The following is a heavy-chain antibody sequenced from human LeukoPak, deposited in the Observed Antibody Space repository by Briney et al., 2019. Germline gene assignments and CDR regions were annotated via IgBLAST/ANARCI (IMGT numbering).Heavy chain of an antibody. CDR3: ARNGIEVACYDY. Sequence: ASVQVSCKASGYTFTGYYLHWLRQAPGQGLEWMGWIYPNSGGTKVAQKFQGRVTLTRDTSIRPAYMELSRLTSDDTALYYCARNGIEVACYDYWGQGTVVTVSS. CDR1: GYTFTGYY. D-gene: IGHD6-19*01. CDR2: IYPNSGGT. V-gene: IGHV1-2*02. J-gene: IGHJ4*02.